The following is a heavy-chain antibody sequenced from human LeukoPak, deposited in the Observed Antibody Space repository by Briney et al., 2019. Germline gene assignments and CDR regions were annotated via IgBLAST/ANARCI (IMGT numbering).Heavy chain of an antibody. D-gene: IGHD6-19*01. CDR2: INPNSGAT. J-gene: IGHJ4*03. CDR3: AGGVLRGSGSFDY. Sequence: GASVKVSCKASGYTFIAYYIHWMRQAPGQGLEWMGWINPNSGATNYAQKFQGRITMTRDTSINTAYMELYSLNSDGTAVYFCAGGVLRGSGSFDYWGQGSLVTVSS. V-gene: IGHV1-2*02. CDR1: GYTFIAYY.